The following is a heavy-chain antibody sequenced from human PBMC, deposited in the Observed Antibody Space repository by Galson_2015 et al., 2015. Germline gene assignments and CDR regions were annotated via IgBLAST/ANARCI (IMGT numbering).Heavy chain of an antibody. J-gene: IGHJ6*02. CDR2: INPNSGGT. CDR1: GYTFTGYY. Sequence: SVKVSCKASGYTFTGYYMHWVRQAPGQGLEWMGWINPNSGGTNYAQKFQGWVTMTRDTSISTAYMELGRLRSDDTAVYYCAMGHDTVYGMDVWGQGTTVTVSS. D-gene: IGHD4-11*01. CDR3: AMGHDTVYGMDV. V-gene: IGHV1-2*04.